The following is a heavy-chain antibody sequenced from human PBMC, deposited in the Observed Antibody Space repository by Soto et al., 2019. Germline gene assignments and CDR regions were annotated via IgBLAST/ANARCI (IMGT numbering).Heavy chain of an antibody. CDR1: GFTFSSYA. J-gene: IGHJ6*02. Sequence: GGSLRLSCAASGFTFSSYAMHWVRQAPGKGLEWVAVISYDGSNKYYADSVKGRFTISRDNSKNTLYLQMNSLRAEDTAVYYCARDNYYYGIDVWGQGTTVTVSS. CDR3: ARDNYYYGIDV. V-gene: IGHV3-30-3*01. CDR2: ISYDGSNK.